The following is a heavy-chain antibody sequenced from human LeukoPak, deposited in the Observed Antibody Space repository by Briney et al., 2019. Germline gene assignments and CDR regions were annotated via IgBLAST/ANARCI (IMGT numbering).Heavy chain of an antibody. CDR1: VCTFTSYY. CDR3: ERALLWFGEIDGFDI. J-gene: IGHJ3*02. D-gene: IGHD3-10*01. CDR2: INPSGGST. V-gene: IGHV1-46*01. Sequence: SVNVSCKASVCTFTSYYMHWVRQAPGQGREWMGIINPSGGSTSYPQKFEGRVTRTRDTSTTTVLMELSSLGAEAAAVYYCERALLWFGEIDGFDIWGQGQMATVSS.